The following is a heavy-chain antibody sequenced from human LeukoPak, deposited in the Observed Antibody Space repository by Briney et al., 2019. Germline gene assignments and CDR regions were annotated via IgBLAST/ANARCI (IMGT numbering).Heavy chain of an antibody. CDR1: GFTFTSYA. CDR2: ISGDGEST. Sequence: PGASLRLSCAASGFTFTSYALDWVRQAPGKGLEWISVISGDGESTHYPDSVKGRFTISRDNSKNTLYLQMNSLRAEDTAVYYCARDEYKADAYWGQGTLVTVSS. J-gene: IGHJ4*02. CDR3: ARDEYKADAY. D-gene: IGHD2/OR15-2a*01. V-gene: IGHV3-23*01.